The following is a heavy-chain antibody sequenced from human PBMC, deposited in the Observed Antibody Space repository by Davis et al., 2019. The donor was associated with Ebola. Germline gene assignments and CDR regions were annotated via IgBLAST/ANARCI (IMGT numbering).Heavy chain of an antibody. V-gene: IGHV3-23*01. D-gene: IGHD1-26*01. CDR2: LGTSADT. Sequence: GESLKISCAASGFTLSSFGMHWVRQAPGKGLEWVSTLGTSADTYYADSVKGRFTISRDNSKNTLYLQMNGLRVEDTAIYYCAKDTSNIWFDIWGQGTMVTVSS. CDR1: GFTLSSFG. J-gene: IGHJ3*02. CDR3: AKDTSNIWFDI.